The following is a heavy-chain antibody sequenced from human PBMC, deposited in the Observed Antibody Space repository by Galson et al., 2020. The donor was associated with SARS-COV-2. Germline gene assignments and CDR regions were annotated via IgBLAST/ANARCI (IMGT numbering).Heavy chain of an antibody. D-gene: IGHD3-9*01. CDR1: GYTFNNYW. Sequence: GESLKISCETSGYTFNNYWIGWVRQMPGKGLEWKGIIYPGDPDTRSSPSFQGQVTISADKSISTAYLQWSSLKASDTAMYYCARLVLRYFEDDAFDIWGRGTMVTVSS. CDR3: ARLVLRYFEDDAFDI. CDR2: IYPGDPDT. J-gene: IGHJ3*02. V-gene: IGHV5-51*01.